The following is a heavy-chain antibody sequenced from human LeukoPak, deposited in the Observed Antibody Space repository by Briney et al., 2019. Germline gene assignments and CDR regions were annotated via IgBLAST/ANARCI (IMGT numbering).Heavy chain of an antibody. CDR1: GYTFTGYY. CDR2: INPNSGGT. J-gene: IGHJ3*02. Sequence: ASVKVSCKASGYTFTGYYMHWVRQAPGQGLEWMGWINPNSGGTNYAQKFQGRVTMTRDTSISTACMELSRLRSDDTAVYYCARDFGLWFGELLYAFDIWGQGTMVTVSS. V-gene: IGHV1-2*02. CDR3: ARDFGLWFGELLYAFDI. D-gene: IGHD3-10*01.